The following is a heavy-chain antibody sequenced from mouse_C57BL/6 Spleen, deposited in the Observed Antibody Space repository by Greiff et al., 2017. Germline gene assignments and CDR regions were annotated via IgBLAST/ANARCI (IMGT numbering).Heavy chain of an antibody. CDR3: ARGAYGNFYWYFDV. Sequence: QVQLKQPGAELVRPGSSVKLSCKASGYTFTSYWMHWVKQRPIQGLEWIGNIDPSDSETHYNQKFKDKATLTVDKSSSTAYMQLSSLTSEDSAVFYCARGAYGNFYWYFDVWGTGTTVTVSS. V-gene: IGHV1-52*01. CDR1: GYTFTSYW. D-gene: IGHD2-1*01. CDR2: IDPSDSET. J-gene: IGHJ1*03.